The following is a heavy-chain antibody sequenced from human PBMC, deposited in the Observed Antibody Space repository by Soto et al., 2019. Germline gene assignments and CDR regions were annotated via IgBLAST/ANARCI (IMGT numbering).Heavy chain of an antibody. CDR3: ARVWGWHFDL. D-gene: IGHD7-27*01. J-gene: IGHJ2*01. CDR1: GFSVSSNY. V-gene: IGHV3-53*02. Sequence: EVQLVETGGGLMQPGGSLRLSCAASGFSVSSNYMSWVRQAPGKGLQWLSVVYSGGSGNYADSVKGRCTSSRDNSKNTVYLQLNSLSVEATAVYYCARVWGWHFDLWGRGTLVTVSS. CDR2: VYSGGSG.